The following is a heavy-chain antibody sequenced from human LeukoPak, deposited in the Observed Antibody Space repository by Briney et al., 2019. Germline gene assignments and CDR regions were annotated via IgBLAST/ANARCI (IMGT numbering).Heavy chain of an antibody. V-gene: IGHV1-69*13. CDR1: GGTFSSYA. J-gene: IGHJ4*02. Sequence: SVKVSCKASGGTFSSYAISWVRQAPGQGLEWTGGIIPIFGTANYAQKFQGRVTITADESTSTAYMELSSLRSEDTAVYYCARSQAGATKRDYFDYWGQGTLVTVSS. CDR2: IIPIFGTA. D-gene: IGHD1-26*01. CDR3: ARSQAGATKRDYFDY.